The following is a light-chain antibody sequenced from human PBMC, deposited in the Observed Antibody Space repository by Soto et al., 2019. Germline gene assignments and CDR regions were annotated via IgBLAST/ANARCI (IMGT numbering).Light chain of an antibody. CDR2: YDN. Sequence: SYELTQPPSVSVAPGKTARITCGGNNIGSKSVHWYQQKPGQAPVLVIYDNDRPSGIPERFSGSNSGNTATLTISRVEAGDEADYYCQVWDSSGDHYVFGTGTKLTVL. CDR3: QVWDSSGDHYV. J-gene: IGLJ1*01. V-gene: IGLV3-21*04. CDR1: NIGSKS.